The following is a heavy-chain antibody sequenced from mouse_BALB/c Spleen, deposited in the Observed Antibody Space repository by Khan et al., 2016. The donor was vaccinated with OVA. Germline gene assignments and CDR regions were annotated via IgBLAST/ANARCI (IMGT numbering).Heavy chain of an antibody. J-gene: IGHJ3*01. V-gene: IGHV1-80*01. CDR2: IYPGSGNT. D-gene: IGHD1-1*02. CDR3: ARWGGGDFAY. CDR1: GYSFSRSW. Sequence: QVQLQQSGADLVRPGPSVSISCTVSGYSFSRSWMNWVQQRPGQGLEWLGQIYPGSGNTNYNGKFKGKATMTADNSSSTVFMQLSSLTSEDAAVYFCARWGGGDFAYWGHGTLVTVSA.